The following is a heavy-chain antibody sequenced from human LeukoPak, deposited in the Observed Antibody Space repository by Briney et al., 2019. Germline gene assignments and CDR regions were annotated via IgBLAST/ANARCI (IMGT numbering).Heavy chain of an antibody. Sequence: GGSLRLSCAASGFTFSSHGMNWVRQAPGKGLEWISGISPSADITYYADSVKGRFTISRDNSKNTLYLQMNSLRAEDTAVYYCARVSPPDSSGFLLDYWGQGTLVTVSS. CDR2: ISPSADIT. CDR1: GFTFSSHG. CDR3: ARVSPPDSSGFLLDY. D-gene: IGHD3-22*01. J-gene: IGHJ4*02. V-gene: IGHV3-23*01.